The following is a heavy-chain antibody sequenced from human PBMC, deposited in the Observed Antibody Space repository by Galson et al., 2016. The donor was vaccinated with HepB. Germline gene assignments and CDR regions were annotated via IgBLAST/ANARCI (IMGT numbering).Heavy chain of an antibody. V-gene: IGHV4-31*03. CDR3: ARLRDGDSSGWADYFDH. D-gene: IGHD6-19*01. J-gene: IGHJ4*02. Sequence: TLSLTCTVSGDSISYGGDYYWSWIRQHPDKGLEWIGYIYYNGRTDYNPSLQSRGTMSLDTSKNQFSLKLTSVTAADTAVYYCARLRDGDSSGWADYFDHWGQGTLVTVSS. CDR2: IYYNGRT. CDR1: GDSISYGGDYY.